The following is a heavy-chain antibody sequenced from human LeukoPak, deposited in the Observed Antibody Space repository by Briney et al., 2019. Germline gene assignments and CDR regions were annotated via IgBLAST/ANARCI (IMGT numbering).Heavy chain of an antibody. V-gene: IGHV3-74*01. J-gene: IGHJ3*02. D-gene: IGHD4-23*01. Sequence: GGSLRLSCAASGFXFSSYWIHWVRQVPGKGLVWVARIGTDGSRTTYADYVQGRFTISRDNAKNTLYLQMNSLRAEDTAVYYCARDKYGGNSNAFDIWGQGTLVTVSS. CDR3: ARDKYGGNSNAFDI. CDR1: GFXFSSYW. CDR2: IGTDGSRT.